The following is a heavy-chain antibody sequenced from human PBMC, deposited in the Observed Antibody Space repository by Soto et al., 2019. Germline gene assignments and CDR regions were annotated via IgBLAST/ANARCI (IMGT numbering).Heavy chain of an antibody. J-gene: IGHJ6*03. Sequence: SVKASCKASGYTFTSYGISWVRQAPGQGLEWMGWISAYNGNTNYAQKLQGRVTMTTDTSTSTAYMELRSLRSDDTAVYYCASIVGDYYYMDVWGKGTTVTVSS. CDR3: ASIVGDYYYMDV. CDR2: ISAYNGNT. V-gene: IGHV1-18*01. CDR1: GYTFTSYG. D-gene: IGHD2-15*01.